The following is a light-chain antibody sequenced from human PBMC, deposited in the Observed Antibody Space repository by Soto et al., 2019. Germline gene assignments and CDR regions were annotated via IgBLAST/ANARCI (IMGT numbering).Light chain of an antibody. J-gene: IGKJ1*01. CDR2: DVS. V-gene: IGKV3-11*01. CDR3: QQRSNWPWT. Sequence: EIVLTQSPATLCLSPGERATLSCRASQSIRSYLAWYQQKPGQAHRLLIFDVSNRATGIPARFSGSGSGTDFTLTISGLEPEDFAVYYCQQRSNWPWTFGQGTKVEIK. CDR1: QSIRSY.